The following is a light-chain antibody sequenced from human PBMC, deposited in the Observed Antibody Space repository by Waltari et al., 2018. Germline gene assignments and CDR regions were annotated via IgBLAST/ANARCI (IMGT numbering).Light chain of an antibody. J-gene: IGKJ2*01. V-gene: IGKV4-1*01. Sequence: DIVMTQSPDSLPVSLGERATINCKSSRFFLTSPNKRNHLVGYQQKPGQPPKLLISWASTRESGVPDRFSGSGSGTDFTLTISSLQAEDVAVYYCQQSYSTPYTFGQGTKLEIK. CDR1: RFFLTSPNKRNH. CDR2: WAS. CDR3: QQSYSTPYT.